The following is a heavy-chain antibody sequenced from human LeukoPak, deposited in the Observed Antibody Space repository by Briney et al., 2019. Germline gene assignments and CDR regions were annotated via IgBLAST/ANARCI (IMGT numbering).Heavy chain of an antibody. CDR2: IYHGGST. D-gene: IGHD1-26*01. J-gene: IGHJ5*02. CDR1: GYSISSGYY. Sequence: SETLSLTCTVSGYSISSGYYWGWIRQPPGKGLEWIGSIYHGGSTYYNPSLKSRVTISVDTSKNQFSLKLSSVTAADTAVYYCARGYSGSYFWFDPWGQGTLVTVSS. V-gene: IGHV4-38-2*02. CDR3: ARGYSGSYFWFDP.